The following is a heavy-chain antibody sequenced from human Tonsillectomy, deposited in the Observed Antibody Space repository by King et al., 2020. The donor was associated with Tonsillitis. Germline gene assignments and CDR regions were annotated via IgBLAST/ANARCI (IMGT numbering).Heavy chain of an antibody. CDR3: GGYRE. D-gene: IGHD5-18*01. CDR2: IKSRTDGGTT. CDR1: GFTFTNAW. J-gene: IGHJ4*02. V-gene: IGHV3-15*01. Sequence: EEQLVQSGGGLVKPVGALRLSCAASGFTFTNAWMHVFRPAPGKGLDCFVRIKSRTDGGTTDYSAPVKGRCSISRDDSKNTLYLEMNSLKTEDTAVYYCGGYREWGQGTLVTVSS.